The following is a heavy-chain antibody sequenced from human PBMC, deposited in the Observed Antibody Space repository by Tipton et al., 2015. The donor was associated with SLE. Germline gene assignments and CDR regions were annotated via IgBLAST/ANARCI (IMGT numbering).Heavy chain of an antibody. D-gene: IGHD1-26*01. CDR3: ARDSGSVYGMDV. V-gene: IGHV4-59*11. CDR2: IYYSGST. Sequence: TLSLTCAVYGGSFSGHYWSWIRQPPGKGLEWIGYIYYSGSTNYNPSLKSRVTISVDTSKNQFSLKLSSVTAADTAVYYCARDSGSVYGMDVWGQGTTVTVSS. J-gene: IGHJ6*02. CDR1: GGSFSGHY.